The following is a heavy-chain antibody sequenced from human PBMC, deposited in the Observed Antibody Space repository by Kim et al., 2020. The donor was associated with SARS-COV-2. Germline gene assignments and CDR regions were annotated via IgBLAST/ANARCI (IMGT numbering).Heavy chain of an antibody. CDR1: GFTFSSYS. CDR2: ISSSSSYT. Sequence: GGSLRLSCAASGFTFSSYSMNWVRQAPGKGLEWVSSISSSSSYTYYADSVKGRFTISRDNAKNTLYLQMNSLRAEDTAVYYCASEDIVVVPAAWGWVDVWGQGTTVTVSS. J-gene: IGHJ6*02. CDR3: ASEDIVVVPAAWGWVDV. D-gene: IGHD2-2*01. V-gene: IGHV3-21*01.